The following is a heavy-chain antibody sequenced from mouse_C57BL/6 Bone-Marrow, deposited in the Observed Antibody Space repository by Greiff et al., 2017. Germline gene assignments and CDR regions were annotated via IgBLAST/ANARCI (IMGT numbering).Heavy chain of an antibody. CDR3: FITTDYAMDY. CDR1: GYSFTDYN. CDR2: INPNYGTT. D-gene: IGHD1-1*01. J-gene: IGHJ4*01. Sequence: EVQLQQSGPELVKPGASVKISCKASGYSFTDYNMNWVKQSNGKSLEWIGVINPNYGTTSYNQKFKGKATLTVDQSSSTAYMQLHSLTSEASAVYYSFITTDYAMDYWGQGTSVTVSS. V-gene: IGHV1-39*01.